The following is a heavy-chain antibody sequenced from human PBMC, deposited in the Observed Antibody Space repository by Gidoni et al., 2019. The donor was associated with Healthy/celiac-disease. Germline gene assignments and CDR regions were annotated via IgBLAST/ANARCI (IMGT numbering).Heavy chain of an antibody. V-gene: IGHV3-21*01. CDR2: ISSSSSYI. CDR1: GFPFSSYS. D-gene: IGHD6-19*01. Sequence: EVQLVESGGGLVKPGGSLRLSCAASGFPFSSYSMNWVRQAPGKGLEWVSSISSSSSYIYYADSVKGRFTISRDNAKNSLYLQMNSLRAEDTAVYYCARDPYSSGWEREGYWGQGTLVTVSS. CDR3: ARDPYSSGWEREGY. J-gene: IGHJ4*02.